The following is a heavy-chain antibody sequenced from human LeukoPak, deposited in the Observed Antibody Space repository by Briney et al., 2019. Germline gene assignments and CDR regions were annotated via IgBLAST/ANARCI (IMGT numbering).Heavy chain of an antibody. Sequence: GESLQISCKGAGYSFASQWIGWVRQMPGKGLEWMGIIHPGDSDTRYNPSFQGQVTISADKSISTAYLQWSSLKASDTAMYYCARLVYDKSRRFDPWGQGTLVTVSS. CDR1: GYSFASQW. V-gene: IGHV5-51*01. CDR3: ARLVYDKSRRFDP. D-gene: IGHD3-22*01. J-gene: IGHJ5*02. CDR2: IHPGDSDT.